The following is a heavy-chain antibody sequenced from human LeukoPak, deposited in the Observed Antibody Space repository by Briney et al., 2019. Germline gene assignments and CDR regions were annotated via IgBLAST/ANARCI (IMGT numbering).Heavy chain of an antibody. Sequence: SETLSLTCTVSGGSISSSSYYWGWIRQPPGKGLEWIGSIYYSGSTYYNPSLKSRVTISVDTSENQFSLKLSSVTAADTAVYYCARYIVGAFFDYWGQGTLVTVSS. J-gene: IGHJ4*02. CDR1: GGSISSSSYY. V-gene: IGHV4-39*01. CDR2: IYYSGST. D-gene: IGHD1-26*01. CDR3: ARYIVGAFFDY.